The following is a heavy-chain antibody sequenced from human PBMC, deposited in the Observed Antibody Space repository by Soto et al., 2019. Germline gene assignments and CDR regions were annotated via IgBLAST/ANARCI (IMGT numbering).Heavy chain of an antibody. CDR1: GCSISSGGYS. CDR3: DSGGDSSGSYIDY. V-gene: IGHV4-30-2*01. D-gene: IGHD3-22*01. J-gene: IGHJ4*02. Sequence: SETLSLTCAVSGCSISSGGYSWSWIRQPPGKGLEWIGYIYHSGSTYYNPSLKSRVTISVDRSKNQFSLKLSSVTAADTAVYYCDSGGDSSGSYIDYWGQGTLVTVSS. CDR2: IYHSGST.